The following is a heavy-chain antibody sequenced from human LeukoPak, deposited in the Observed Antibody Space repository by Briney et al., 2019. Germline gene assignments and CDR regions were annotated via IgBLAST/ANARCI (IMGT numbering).Heavy chain of an antibody. CDR2: INHSGST. D-gene: IGHD4-23*01. J-gene: IGHJ4*02. CDR3: ARSDYGGNSRPPSTFDY. Sequence: SETLSLTCAVYGGSFSGYYWSWNRQPPGKGLEWIGEINHSGSTNYNPSLKGRVTISVDTSKNQFSLKLSSVTAADTAVYYCARSDYGGNSRPPSTFDYWGQGTLVTVSS. CDR1: GGSFSGYY. V-gene: IGHV4-34*01.